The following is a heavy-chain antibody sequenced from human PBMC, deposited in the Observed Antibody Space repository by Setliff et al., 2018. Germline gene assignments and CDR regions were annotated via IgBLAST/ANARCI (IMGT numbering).Heavy chain of an antibody. CDR3: ARESYYYYMDV. CDR1: GDSISNYY. J-gene: IGHJ6*03. Sequence: SETLSLTCTVSGDSISNYYWNWIRQPAGKGLEWIGRIYVTESTKYNPSLTSRVTISVDMSKNQFPLKLSSVTAADTAVYYCARESYYYYMDVWGKGTTVTVSS. V-gene: IGHV4-4*07. CDR2: IYVTEST.